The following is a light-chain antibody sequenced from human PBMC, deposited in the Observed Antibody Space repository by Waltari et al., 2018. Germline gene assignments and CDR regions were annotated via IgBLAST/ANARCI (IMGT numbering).Light chain of an antibody. CDR2: EVS. J-gene: IGLJ2*01. Sequence: QSALTQPPSASGSHGHSVTMSCTGTSPAVGVYTYVSWHQQPPGKAPNLLIYEVSARPSGVPDRFSGSKSGNTASLTVSGLQPEDEADYYCASFAGSNTLFGGGTKLTVL. CDR1: SPAVGVYTY. V-gene: IGLV2-8*01. CDR3: ASFAGSNTL.